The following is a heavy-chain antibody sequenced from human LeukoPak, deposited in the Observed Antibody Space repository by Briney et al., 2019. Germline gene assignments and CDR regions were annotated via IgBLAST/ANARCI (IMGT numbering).Heavy chain of an antibody. CDR2: INTNAGNP. CDR3: ARELCVRGSGSYCPFDY. Sequence: ASVKVSCKASGYTFTSYAMNWVRQAPGQGLEWMGWINTNAGNPTYGQGFTGRFVFSLDTSVSTAYLQISSLKAEDTAVYYCARELCVRGSGSYCPFDYWGQGTLVTVSS. CDR1: GYTFTSYA. J-gene: IGHJ4*02. V-gene: IGHV7-4-1*02. D-gene: IGHD3-10*01.